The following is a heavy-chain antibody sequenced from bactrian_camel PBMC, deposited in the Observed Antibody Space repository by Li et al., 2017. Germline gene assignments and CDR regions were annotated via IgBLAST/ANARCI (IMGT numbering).Heavy chain of an antibody. CDR2: TYSYGSST. V-gene: IGHV3-2*01. D-gene: IGHD2*01. J-gene: IGHJ4*01. CDR1: GFMFSTYT. Sequence: VQLVESGGGLVQPGGSLRLSCVASGFMFSTYTMSWVRQAPGKGLEWVASTYSYGSSTYYADSVKGRFTIPRDNATNTVYLQMNSLKPEDTAVYYCVSLVGRPLVHQGTQVTVS.